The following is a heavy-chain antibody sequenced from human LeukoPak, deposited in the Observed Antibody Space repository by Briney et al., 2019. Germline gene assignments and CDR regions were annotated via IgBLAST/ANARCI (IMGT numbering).Heavy chain of an antibody. D-gene: IGHD3-10*01. Sequence: GGSLRLSCAASGFTFSSYSMNWVRQAPGKGLEWVSAISGSGGSTYYADSVKGRFTISRDNSKNTLYLQMNSLRAEDTAVYYCAKEVLLWFGELVDYWGQGTLVTVSS. CDR1: GFTFSSYS. J-gene: IGHJ4*02. CDR2: ISGSGGST. V-gene: IGHV3-23*01. CDR3: AKEVLLWFGELVDY.